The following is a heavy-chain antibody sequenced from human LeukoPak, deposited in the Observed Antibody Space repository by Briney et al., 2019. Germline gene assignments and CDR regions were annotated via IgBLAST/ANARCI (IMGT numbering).Heavy chain of an antibody. CDR2: ISAYNGNT. J-gene: IGHJ3*02. CDR3: ARVAVGELRNTFDI. V-gene: IGHV1-18*01. CDR1: GYTFTSYG. D-gene: IGHD7-27*01. Sequence: GASVKVSCKASGYTFTSYGVSWVRQAPGQGLEWMGWISAYNGNTNYAQKLQGRVTLTTDTSTNTAYMELRSLRSDDTAVYYCARVAVGELRNTFDIWGQGTMVTVSS.